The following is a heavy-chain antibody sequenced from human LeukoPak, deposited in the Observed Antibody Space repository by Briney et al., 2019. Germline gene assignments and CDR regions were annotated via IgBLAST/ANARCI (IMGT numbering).Heavy chain of an antibody. J-gene: IGHJ6*03. CDR1: GYRFTSYW. D-gene: IGHD3-10*01. V-gene: IGHV5-51*01. CDR3: ARLGYYGSGSYYGYYYYYMDV. CDR2: IYPGDSDT. Sequence: GESLKISCKGSGYRFTSYWIGWVRQMPGKGLEWMGIIYPGDSDTRYSPSFQGQVTISADKSISTAYLQWSSLKASDTAMYYCARLGYYGSGSYYGYYYYYMDVWGKGTTVTVSS.